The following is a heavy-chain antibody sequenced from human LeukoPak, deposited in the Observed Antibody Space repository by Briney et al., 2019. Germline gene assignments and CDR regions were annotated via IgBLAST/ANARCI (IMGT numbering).Heavy chain of an antibody. D-gene: IGHD2-21*02. CDR2: FDPEDGET. CDR3: ATTSFYCGGDCYTDY. V-gene: IGHV1-24*01. Sequence: GASVKVSCKVSGYTLTELSMHWVRQAPGKGLEWMGGFDPEDGETIYAQKFQGRVTMTEDTSTDTAYMGLSSLRSEDTAVYYCATTSFYCGGDCYTDYWGQGTLVTVSS. J-gene: IGHJ4*02. CDR1: GYTLTELS.